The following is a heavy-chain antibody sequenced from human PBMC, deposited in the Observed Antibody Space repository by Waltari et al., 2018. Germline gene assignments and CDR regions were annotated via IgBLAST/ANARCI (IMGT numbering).Heavy chain of an antibody. V-gene: IGHV3-7*01. Sequence: EVQLVESGGGLVQPGGSLRLSCAASGFTFSSYWMSWVRQAPGKGLEWVANIKQDGSEKYYVDSVKGRFTISRDNAKNSLYLQMNSLRAEDTAVYYCASTIFGVVKSYWGQGTLVTVSS. J-gene: IGHJ4*02. D-gene: IGHD3-3*01. CDR1: GFTFSSYW. CDR2: IKQDGSEK. CDR3: ASTIFGVVKSY.